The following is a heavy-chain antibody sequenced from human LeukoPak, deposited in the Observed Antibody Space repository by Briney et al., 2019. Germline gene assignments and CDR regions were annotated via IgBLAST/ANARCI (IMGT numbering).Heavy chain of an antibody. D-gene: IGHD2-21*02. CDR2: INPDGVTT. CDR1: GFTFSNDW. J-gene: IGHJ4*02. V-gene: IGHV3-74*01. CDR3: ARGGDFSYREMEF. Sequence: GWSLRHSCAAAGFTFSNDWMYWVRPAPGKGLLWFSRINPDGVTTNYADSVKGRFTISRENAENTLYLQMNSLTVDDTAIYYCARGGDFSYREMEFWGEGALVTVST.